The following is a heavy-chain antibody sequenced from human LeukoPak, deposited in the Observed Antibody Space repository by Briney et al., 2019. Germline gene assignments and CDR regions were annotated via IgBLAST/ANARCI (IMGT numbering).Heavy chain of an antibody. CDR1: GGSISSYY. J-gene: IGHJ4*02. D-gene: IGHD2/OR15-2a*01. Sequence: SETLPLTCTVSGGSISSYYWSWIRQPPGKGLEWIGYIYYTGSTNYNPSLKSRVTMSVDTSKNQFSLNLSSVTAADTAVYYCARHQTLLYYFDYWGQGTLVTVSS. CDR2: IYYTGST. CDR3: ARHQTLLYYFDY. V-gene: IGHV4-59*01.